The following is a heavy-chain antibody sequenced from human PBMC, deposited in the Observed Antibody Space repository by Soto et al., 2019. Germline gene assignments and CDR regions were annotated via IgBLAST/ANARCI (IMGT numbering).Heavy chain of an antibody. CDR2: IYSGGST. Sequence: VGSLRLSCAASGFTVISNYMRCFLQSPGKGLEWVSVIYSGGSTYYADSVKGRFTISRDNSKNTLYLQMNSLRAEDTAVYYCAREGGLERRHDAFDIWGQGTMVTVSS. CDR3: AREGGLERRHDAFDI. CDR1: GFTVISNY. J-gene: IGHJ3*02. D-gene: IGHD1-1*01. V-gene: IGHV3-53*01.